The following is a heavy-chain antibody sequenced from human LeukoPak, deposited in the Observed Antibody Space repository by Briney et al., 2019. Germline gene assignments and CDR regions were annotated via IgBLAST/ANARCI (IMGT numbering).Heavy chain of an antibody. CDR3: ARESITMVRGVIIMPKDNWFDP. Sequence: SETLSPTCTVSGGSISSYYWSWIRQPAGKGLEWIGRIYTSGSTNYNPSLKSRVTMSVDTSKNQFSLKLSSVTAADTAVYYCARESITMVRGVIIMPKDNWFDPWGQGTLVTVSS. D-gene: IGHD3-10*01. J-gene: IGHJ5*02. CDR1: GGSISSYY. CDR2: IYTSGST. V-gene: IGHV4-4*07.